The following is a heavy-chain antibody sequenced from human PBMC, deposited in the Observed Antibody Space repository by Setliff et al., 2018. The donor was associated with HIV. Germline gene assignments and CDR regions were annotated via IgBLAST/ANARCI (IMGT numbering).Heavy chain of an antibody. CDR2: IYYTSESESS. Sequence: SETLSLTRTVSGGSISSTTYWWGWIRQPPGKGLEWIGTIYYTSESESSNYNPSLKSRVTISVDTSKNQFSLNLRFVTAADTAIYYCARRIYGNNPYFDYWSQGTLVTVSS. CDR3: ARRIYGNNPYFDY. V-gene: IGHV4-39*07. D-gene: IGHD4-17*01. CDR1: GGSISSTTYW. J-gene: IGHJ4*02.